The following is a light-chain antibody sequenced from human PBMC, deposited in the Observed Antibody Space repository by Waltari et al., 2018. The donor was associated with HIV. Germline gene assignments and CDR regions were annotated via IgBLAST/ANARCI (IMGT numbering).Light chain of an antibody. Sequence: QSVLTQPPSLSGAPGQRVTISCTGSGSNIGAGSDVHLYQQLPGTAPKLLIYGNTNRPSGVPDRFSASKSGTSASLAITGLQAEDEGTYYCQSYDNSLSGHWGFGGGTKLTVL. V-gene: IGLV1-40*01. CDR3: QSYDNSLSGHWG. CDR2: GNT. CDR1: GSNIGAGSD. J-gene: IGLJ3*02.